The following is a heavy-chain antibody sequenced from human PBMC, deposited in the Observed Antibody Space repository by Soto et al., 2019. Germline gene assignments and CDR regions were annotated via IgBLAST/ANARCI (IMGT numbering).Heavy chain of an antibody. Sequence: SETLSLTCTVSGGSISSYYWSWIRQPPGKGLEWIGYIYYSGSTNYNPSLKSRVTISVDTSKNQFSLKLSSVTAADTAVYYCARDGGERYCSSTSCYHYYYGMDVWGQGTTVTVSS. D-gene: IGHD2-2*01. V-gene: IGHV4-59*13. CDR3: ARDGGERYCSSTSCYHYYYGMDV. J-gene: IGHJ6*02. CDR2: IYYSGST. CDR1: GGSISSYY.